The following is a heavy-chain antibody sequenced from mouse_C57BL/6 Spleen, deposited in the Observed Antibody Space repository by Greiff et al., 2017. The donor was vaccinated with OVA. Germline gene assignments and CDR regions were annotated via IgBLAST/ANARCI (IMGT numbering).Heavy chain of an antibody. CDR2: IDPEDGDP. CDR1: GFNIKDYY. J-gene: IGHJ1*03. D-gene: IGHD1-1*01. CDR3: AITKVVGWDFDD. Sequence: VQLQQSGAELVKPGASVKLSCTASGFNIKDYYMHWVKQRPEQGLEWIGRIDPEDGDPKYDTKFQGKATFTADTSSSTAYLQLSSLTSEDSAVYYCAITKVVGWDFDDWGKGTTVTVSS. V-gene: IGHV14-2*01.